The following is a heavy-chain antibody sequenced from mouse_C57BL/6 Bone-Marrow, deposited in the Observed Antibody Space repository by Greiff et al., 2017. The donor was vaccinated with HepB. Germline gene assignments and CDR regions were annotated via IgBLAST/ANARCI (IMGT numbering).Heavy chain of an antibody. V-gene: IGHV1-18*01. J-gene: IGHJ1*03. CDR1: GYTFTDYN. CDR2: INPNNGGT. D-gene: IGHD2-4*01. Sequence: EVKLVESGPELVKPGASVKIPCKASGYTFTDYNMDWVKQSHGKSLEWIGDINPNNGGTIYNQKFKGKATLTVDKSSSTAYMELRSLTSEDTAVYYCARKDYDFYWYFDVWGTGTTVTVSS. CDR3: ARKDYDFYWYFDV.